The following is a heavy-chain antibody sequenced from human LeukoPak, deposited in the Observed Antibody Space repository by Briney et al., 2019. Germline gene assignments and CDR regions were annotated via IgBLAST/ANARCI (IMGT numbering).Heavy chain of an antibody. CDR2: IQQDGSQK. CDR1: GFTFSRYW. V-gene: IGHV3-7*01. D-gene: IGHD2-2*01. J-gene: IGHJ4*02. Sequence: GGSLRLSCAASGFTFSRYWMSWVRQAPGKGLEWVANIQQDGSQKYYVDSVKGRFTISRDNAKNSLYLQMNSLRAEDTAVYYCASDIVIVPAAIPIWGQGTLVTVSP. CDR3: ASDIVIVPAAIPI.